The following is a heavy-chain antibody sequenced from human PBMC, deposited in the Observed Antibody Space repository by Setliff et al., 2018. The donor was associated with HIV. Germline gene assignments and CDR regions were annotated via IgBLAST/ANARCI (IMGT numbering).Heavy chain of an antibody. CDR2: FYHRGRT. CDR3: ARSYCGGDCSLVVDTFWFDP. Sequence: PSETLSLTCAVSGYSISSGYYWGWIRQPPGKGLEWIGSFYHRGRTYYNPSPKSRVTISVDTSKKQFSLKLSSVTAADTAVYYCARSYCGGDCSLVVDTFWFDPWGQGTLVTVSS. D-gene: IGHD2-21*01. CDR1: GYSISSGYY. V-gene: IGHV4-38-2*01. J-gene: IGHJ5*02.